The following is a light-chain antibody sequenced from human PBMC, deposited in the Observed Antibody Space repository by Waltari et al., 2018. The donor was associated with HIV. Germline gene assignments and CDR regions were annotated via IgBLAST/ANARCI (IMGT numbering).Light chain of an antibody. Sequence: QSALTQPPSVSGSPGQSVSISCPGPTSGVGSYAHGSHYQQYPGKAPKPIIFDVNQRPSVVPELFSGSKSGNTASLTISGLQTEDEADYFCCAYAAGHVSYVFGNGTAVAVL. CDR1: TSGVGSYAH. J-gene: IGLJ1*01. CDR2: DVN. CDR3: CAYAAGHVSYV. V-gene: IGLV2-11*01.